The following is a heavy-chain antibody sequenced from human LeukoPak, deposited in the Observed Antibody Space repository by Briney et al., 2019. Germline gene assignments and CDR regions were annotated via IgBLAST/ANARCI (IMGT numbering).Heavy chain of an antibody. J-gene: IGHJ4*02. CDR1: GFIFSNYG. D-gene: IGHD1-26*01. CDR2: TRSDGSDK. CDR3: GKHDSASDY. V-gene: IGHV3-30*02. Sequence: AGGSLILSRGASGFIFSNYGMHWVRQAPGKGLEWVAFTRSDGSDKYYTSSVRGRFTISRDNSKNMLYLQMNSLRIEDTAVYYCGKHDSASDYWGQGTLVTVSS.